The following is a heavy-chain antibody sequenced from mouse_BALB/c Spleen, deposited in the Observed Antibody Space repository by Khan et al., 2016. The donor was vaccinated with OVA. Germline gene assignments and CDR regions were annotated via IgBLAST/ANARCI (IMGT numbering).Heavy chain of an antibody. CDR1: DFNIKDTY. D-gene: IGHD2-3*01. CDR2: IAPANGNT. Sequence: EVQLQQSGAELVKPGASVKVSCTASDFNIKDTYIHWVKQRPEQGLEWIGRIAPANGNTEYDPKFQGKATITANTSSNTSYLHLSSLTSEDTAVDCWARPSYDPRFFEVWGAGTTVTVSS. CDR3: ARPSYDPRFFEV. J-gene: IGHJ1*01. V-gene: IGHV14-3*02.